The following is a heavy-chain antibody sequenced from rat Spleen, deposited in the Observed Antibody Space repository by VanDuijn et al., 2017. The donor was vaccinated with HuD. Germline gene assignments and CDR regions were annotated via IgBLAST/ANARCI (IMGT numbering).Heavy chain of an antibody. CDR3: TRAEAYYGYNYFDY. CDR1: GFTFNYYW. J-gene: IGHJ2*01. Sequence: EVQLVESGGGLVQPGRSLKLSCITSGFTFNYYWMTWIRQAPGKGLEWVASITNASDGTHYPDSVKGRFTISRDNAKSTLYLQMNSLRSEDTATYYCTRAEAYYGYNYFDYWGQGVMVTVSS. CDR2: ITNASDGT. V-gene: IGHV5-31*01. D-gene: IGHD1-9*01.